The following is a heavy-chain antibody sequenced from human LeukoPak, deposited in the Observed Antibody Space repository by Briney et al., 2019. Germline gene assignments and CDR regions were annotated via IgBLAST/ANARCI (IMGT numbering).Heavy chain of an antibody. CDR1: GYTFTSYY. CDR2: INPSGGST. Sequence: ASVKVFCEASGYTFTSYYMHWVRQAPGQGLEWMGIINPSGGSTSYAQKFQGRVTMTRDTSTSTVYMELSSLRSEDTAVYYCAREGIAVADEFDYWGQGTLVTVSS. D-gene: IGHD6-19*01. CDR3: AREGIAVADEFDY. J-gene: IGHJ4*02. V-gene: IGHV1-46*01.